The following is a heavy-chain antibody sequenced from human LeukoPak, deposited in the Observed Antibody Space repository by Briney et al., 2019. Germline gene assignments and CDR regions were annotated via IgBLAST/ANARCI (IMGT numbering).Heavy chain of an antibody. CDR3: ARPPSL. CDR1: GGSISSTIYY. Sequence: SETLSLTCTVSGGSISSTIYYWAWIRQPPGKGLEWIGSFSYSGNTFYDSSLTSRVSISEDTSKNQFSLKLTSVTAADTAVYYCARPPSLWGQGILVTVSS. V-gene: IGHV4-39*01. CDR2: FSYSGNT. J-gene: IGHJ4*02.